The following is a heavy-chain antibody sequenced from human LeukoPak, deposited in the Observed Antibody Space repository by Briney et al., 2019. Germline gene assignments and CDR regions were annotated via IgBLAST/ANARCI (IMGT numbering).Heavy chain of an antibody. J-gene: IGHJ3*02. CDR2: IYYSGST. CDR1: GGSISSYY. V-gene: IGHV4-59*01. CDR3: AQGFYYYDSSGYTHAFDI. D-gene: IGHD3-22*01. Sequence: SETLSLTCTVSGGSISSYYWSWIRQPPGKGLEWLGYIYYSGSTNYNPSLKSRVTISVDTSKNQFSLKLSSVTAADTAVYYCAQGFYYYDSSGYTHAFDIWGQGTMVTVSS.